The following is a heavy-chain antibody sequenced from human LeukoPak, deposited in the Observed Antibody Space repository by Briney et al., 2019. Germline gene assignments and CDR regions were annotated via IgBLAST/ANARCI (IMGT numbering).Heavy chain of an antibody. CDR1: GGFISRDY. CDR3: ARDRGYSYALDC. Sequence: SETLSLTCLLSGGFISRDYWSCIRQPAGHGQESIGRIDTSGSTNHNPSPKTRVTISLDTSNNQFSLTLDAVTAAHPTVDYIARDRGYSYALDCWGQRTLVT. CDR2: IDTSGST. V-gene: IGHV4-4*07. D-gene: IGHD5-18*01. J-gene: IGHJ4*02.